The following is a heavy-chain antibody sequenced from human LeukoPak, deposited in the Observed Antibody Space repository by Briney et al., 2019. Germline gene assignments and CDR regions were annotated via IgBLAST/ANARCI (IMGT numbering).Heavy chain of an antibody. CDR2: INSDGYSI. D-gene: IGHD6-19*01. CDR1: RFTFSNYG. J-gene: IGHJ4*02. CDR3: ARAIAVAGTDY. Sequence: GGSVRLSCPASRFTFSNYGMKWLRQTPGKGLEGVSGINSDGYSISYADSVKGRFTLSRDNAKNTVYPQMNILRRGDTGMYYCARAIAVAGTDYWGQGTLVTVSS. V-gene: IGHV3-74*01.